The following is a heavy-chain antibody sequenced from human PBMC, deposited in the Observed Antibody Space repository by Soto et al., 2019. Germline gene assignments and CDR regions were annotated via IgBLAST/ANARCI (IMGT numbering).Heavy chain of an antibody. D-gene: IGHD4-4*01. Sequence: ESGGGVVQPGGSLRLSCKASGFTFTSYAIHWVRQAPGKGLEWVSVISPDGVNKHSAESVRGRFVISRDNSKNTVHLEMNRLRLDDTAVYFCARRLKTTVSALGYWGQGSLVNVSS. J-gene: IGHJ4*02. V-gene: IGHV3-30*09. CDR2: ISPDGVNK. CDR3: ARRLKTTVSALGY. CDR1: GFTFTSYA.